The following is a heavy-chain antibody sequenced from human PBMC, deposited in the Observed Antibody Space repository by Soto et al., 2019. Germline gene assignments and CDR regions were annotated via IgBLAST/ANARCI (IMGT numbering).Heavy chain of an antibody. J-gene: IGHJ6*02. V-gene: IGHV2-5*02. CDR1: GIPLTNSGVG. CDR3: AQMDFDLYGMDV. Sequence: QITLTESGPTLVKPTQTLTLTCTFSGIPLTNSGVGVSWIRQPPGKALEWLAVIYWDDAKHFSPSQKSRLTITKDTSKNQVVLTMTNMDSVDTATYFCAQMDFDLYGMDVWGQGTTVIVSS. D-gene: IGHD3-9*01. CDR2: IYWDDAK.